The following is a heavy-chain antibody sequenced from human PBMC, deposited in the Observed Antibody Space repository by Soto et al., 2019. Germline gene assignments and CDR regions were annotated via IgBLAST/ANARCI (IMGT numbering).Heavy chain of an antibody. V-gene: IGHV3-30-3*01. CDR2: ISYDGSNK. CDR1: GFTFSSYA. J-gene: IGHJ4*02. Sequence: QVQLVESGGGVVQPGRSLRLSCAASGFTFSSYAMHWVRQAPGKGLEWVAVISYDGSNKYYADSVKGRFTISRDNSKNTLYLQMNSLRAEDTAVYYCASGDYYYDSSGYSLDYWGQGTLVTVSS. D-gene: IGHD3-22*01. CDR3: ASGDYYYDSSGYSLDY.